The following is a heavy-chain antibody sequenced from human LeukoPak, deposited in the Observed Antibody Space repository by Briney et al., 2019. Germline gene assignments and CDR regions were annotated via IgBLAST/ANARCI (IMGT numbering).Heavy chain of an antibody. CDR2: ISAYNGNT. CDR1: GYTFTSYG. D-gene: IGHD2-15*01. V-gene: IGHV1-18*01. J-gene: IGHJ6*02. Sequence: ASVKVSCKASGYTFTSYGISWMLQAPGQGLEWMGWISAYNGNTNYAQELQGRVTMTTDTTTSTAYMELRSLRSDDTAVYYCARDLGYCSGGSCSRSSDVWGQGTTVTVSS. CDR3: ARDLGYCSGGSCSRSSDV.